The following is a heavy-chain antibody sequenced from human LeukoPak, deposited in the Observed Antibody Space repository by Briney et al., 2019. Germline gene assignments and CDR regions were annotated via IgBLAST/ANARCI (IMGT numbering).Heavy chain of an antibody. CDR1: GYTFTSYD. CDR2: IDPNSGDT. D-gene: IGHD6-19*01. Sequence: ASVKVSCKASGYTFTSYDINWVRQATGQGLEWMGWIDPNSGDTNYAQRFQGRVTMTRDTSIGTAYMELSGLRSHDTALYYCARDKSGNSGWYSYFDYWGQGTLVTVSS. CDR3: ARDKSGNSGWYSYFDY. J-gene: IGHJ4*02. V-gene: IGHV1-2*02.